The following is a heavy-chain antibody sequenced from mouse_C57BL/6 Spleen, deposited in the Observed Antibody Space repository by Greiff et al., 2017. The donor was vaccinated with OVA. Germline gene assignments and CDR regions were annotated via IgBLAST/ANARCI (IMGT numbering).Heavy chain of an antibody. CDR3: TREGTVVAGGFDV. Sequence: EVKLEESGTVLARPGASVKMSCKTSGYTFTSYWMHWVKQRPGQGLEWIGAIYPGNSDTSYNQKFKGKAKLTAFTSASTASMELRSLTNEDSAVYYCTREGTVVAGGFDVWGTGTTVTVAS. D-gene: IGHD1-1*01. CDR1: GYTFTSYW. J-gene: IGHJ1*03. CDR2: IYPGNSDT. V-gene: IGHV1-5*01.